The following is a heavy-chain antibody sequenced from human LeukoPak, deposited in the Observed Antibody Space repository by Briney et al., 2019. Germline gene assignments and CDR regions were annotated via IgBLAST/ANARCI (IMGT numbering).Heavy chain of an antibody. J-gene: IGHJ4*02. D-gene: IGHD2-2*01. CDR3: AREGSAADDFDY. Sequence: GGSLRLSCAASGFTFSTYSMNWVRQAPGKGLEWVSYISTSSGTMYYADSVKGRFTTSRDNAQNSLYLQMNSLTAEDTAVYYCAREGSAADDFDYWGQGTLVTVSS. V-gene: IGHV3-48*04. CDR1: GFTFSTYS. CDR2: ISTSSGTM.